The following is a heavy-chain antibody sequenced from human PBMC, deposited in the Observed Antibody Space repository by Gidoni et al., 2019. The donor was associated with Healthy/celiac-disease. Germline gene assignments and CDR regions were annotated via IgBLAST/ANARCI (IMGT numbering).Heavy chain of an antibody. CDR2: SYYSGST. CDR1: GGSISSSSYY. CDR3: ARHPELSFPLIDY. D-gene: IGHD1-7*01. J-gene: IGHJ4*02. Sequence: QLQLQESGPGLVKPSATLSLTCTVSGGSISSSSYYWGWIRQPPGKGLGLIGSSYYSGSTYYTPSLKSRVTISVDTSKNQFSLKLSSVTAADTAVYYCARHPELSFPLIDYWGQGTLVTVSS. V-gene: IGHV4-39*01.